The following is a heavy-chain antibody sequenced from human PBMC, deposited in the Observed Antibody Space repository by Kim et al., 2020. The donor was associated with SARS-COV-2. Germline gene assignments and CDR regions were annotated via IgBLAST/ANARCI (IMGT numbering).Heavy chain of an antibody. CDR3: AKVSYSSSWYPNTFDY. D-gene: IGHD6-13*01. J-gene: IGHJ4*02. CDR2: ISGSGGST. CDR1: GFTFSSYA. V-gene: IGHV3-23*01. Sequence: GGSLRLSCAASGFTFSSYAMSWVRQAPGQGLEWVSAISGSGGSTYYADSVKGRFTISRDNSKNTLYLQMNSLRAEDTAVYYCAKVSYSSSWYPNTFDYWGQGTLVTVSS.